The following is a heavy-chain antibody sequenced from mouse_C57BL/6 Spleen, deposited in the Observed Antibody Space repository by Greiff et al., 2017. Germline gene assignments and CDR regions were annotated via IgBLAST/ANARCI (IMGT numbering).Heavy chain of an antibody. CDR1: GYTFTSYW. CDR3: ARRVYGSSPYFDY. Sequence: VQLQQPGAELVRPGSSVKLSCKASGYTFTSYWMDWVKQRPGQGLEWIGNIYPSDSETHYNQKFKDKATLTVDKSSSTAYMQLSSLTSEDSAVYYGARRVYGSSPYFDYWGQGTTLTVSS. V-gene: IGHV1-61*01. J-gene: IGHJ2*01. D-gene: IGHD1-1*01. CDR2: IYPSDSET.